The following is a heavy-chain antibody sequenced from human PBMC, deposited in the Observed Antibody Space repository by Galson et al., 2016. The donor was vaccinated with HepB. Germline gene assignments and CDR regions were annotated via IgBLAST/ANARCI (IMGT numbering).Heavy chain of an antibody. J-gene: IGHJ6*02. CDR3: ARLGAGAMPTNFERDYYYGMDF. Sequence: SLRLSCAVSGFTFTTYSMSWVRQVPGKGLEWVPSISSRSSYIYSADSVKGRFTISRDNARNSLYLEINSLRAEDTALYYCARLGAGAMPTNFERDYYYGMDFWGQGTTVTVSS. D-gene: IGHD5-24*01. V-gene: IGHV3-21*06. CDR1: GFTFTTYS. CDR2: ISSRSSYI.